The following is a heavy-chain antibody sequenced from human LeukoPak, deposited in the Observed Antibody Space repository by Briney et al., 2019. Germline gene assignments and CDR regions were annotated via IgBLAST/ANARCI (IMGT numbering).Heavy chain of an antibody. V-gene: IGHV3-23*01. J-gene: IGHJ6*03. D-gene: IGHD5-18*01. CDR3: AKEHTAMAYYYYYYMDV. CDR2: IRVSGST. CDR1: GFTFSSYA. Sequence: GGSLRLSCTTSGFTFSSYALSWVRQAPGKGLEWVSGIRVSGSTYYPDSVTGRFTISRDNSENTLYLQMSGLRAEDTAIYYCAKEHTAMAYYYYYYMDVWGKGTTVTVSS.